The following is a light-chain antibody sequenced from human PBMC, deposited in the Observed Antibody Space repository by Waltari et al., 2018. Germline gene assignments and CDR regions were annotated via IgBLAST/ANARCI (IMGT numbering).Light chain of an antibody. J-gene: IGLJ2*01. CDR1: NLGDKY. CDR2: QDS. V-gene: IGLV3-1*01. CDR3: QAWDSSTDVV. Sequence: SYELTQPPSVSVSPGQTASITCSGANLGDKYACWYQQKPGQSPVLVIYQDSKRPSGIPERFSGSNSGNTATLTIRGTQAMDEADYYCQAWDSSTDVVFGGGTKLTVL.